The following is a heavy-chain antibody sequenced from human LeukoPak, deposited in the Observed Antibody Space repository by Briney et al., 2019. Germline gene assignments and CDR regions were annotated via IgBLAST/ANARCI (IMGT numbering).Heavy chain of an antibody. Sequence: GGSLRLSCAASGFTFSDYWMSWVRQAQGKGLEWVANIKQDAGETSFVDSVKGRFTVSRDNAKNSLYLQVNSLRAEDTAIYYCARDLTSYNSSGPSYFDYWGQGTLVTVSS. CDR1: GFTFSDYW. V-gene: IGHV3-7*01. D-gene: IGHD3-22*01. CDR3: ARDLTSYNSSGPSYFDY. J-gene: IGHJ4*02. CDR2: IKQDAGET.